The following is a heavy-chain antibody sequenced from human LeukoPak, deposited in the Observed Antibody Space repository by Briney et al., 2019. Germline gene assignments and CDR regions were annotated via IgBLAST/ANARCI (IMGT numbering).Heavy chain of an antibody. CDR3: ARENARELSLEYFDY. CDR1: GFTFSSYS. J-gene: IGHJ4*02. CDR2: ISSSSSYI. D-gene: IGHD3-16*02. Sequence: GGSLRLSCAASGFTFSSYSMNWVRQAPGKGLEWVSSISSSSSYIYYADSVKGRFTISRDNAKNSLYLQMSSLRAEDTAVYYCARENARELSLEYFDYWGQGTLVTVSS. V-gene: IGHV3-21*01.